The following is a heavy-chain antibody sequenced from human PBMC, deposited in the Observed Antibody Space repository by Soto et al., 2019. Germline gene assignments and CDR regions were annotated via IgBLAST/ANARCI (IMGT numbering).Heavy chain of an antibody. CDR3: ARAFREYYDFWSGYYFRGMDV. D-gene: IGHD3-3*01. V-gene: IGHV3-33*01. Sequence: GGSLRLSCAASGFTFSSYGMHWVRQAPGKGLEWVAVIWYDGSNKYYADSVKGRFTISRDNSKNTLYLQMNSLRAEDTAVYYCARAFREYYDFWSGYYFRGMDVWGQGTTVTVSS. J-gene: IGHJ6*02. CDR1: GFTFSSYG. CDR2: IWYDGSNK.